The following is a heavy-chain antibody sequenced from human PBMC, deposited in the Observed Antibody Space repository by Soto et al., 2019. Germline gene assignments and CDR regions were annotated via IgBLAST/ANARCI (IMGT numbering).Heavy chain of an antibody. CDR2: INWNSDKV. CDR1: GFNFGNYA. CDR3: AKDKGGTPYYIDS. Sequence: LRLSCAVSGFNFGNYAMHWVRQAPGKGLEWVAAINWNSDKVAYAGSVLGRFTIFRDSAKNSLHLQMNDLTTEDTALYYCAKDKGGTPYYIDSWGQGILVTVSS. J-gene: IGHJ4*02. V-gene: IGHV3-9*01. D-gene: IGHD6-25*01.